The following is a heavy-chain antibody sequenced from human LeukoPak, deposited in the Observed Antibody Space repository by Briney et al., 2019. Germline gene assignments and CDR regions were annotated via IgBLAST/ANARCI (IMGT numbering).Heavy chain of an antibody. D-gene: IGHD1-26*01. CDR1: GVTARSNY. V-gene: IGHV3-53*01. Sequence: PAGTLTLSCAASGVTARSNYMSWIRQAPGKGLEWVGIIYCGGSVFYADSLKGRFTISRDNSKNAVYLQMNSLRGDDTAVYYCARGGTYLSAFDMWGQGTLVTVSS. CDR3: ARGGTYLSAFDM. J-gene: IGHJ3*02. CDR2: IYCGGSV.